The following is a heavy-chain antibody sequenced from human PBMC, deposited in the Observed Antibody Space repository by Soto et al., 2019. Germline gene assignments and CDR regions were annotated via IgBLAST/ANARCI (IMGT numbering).Heavy chain of an antibody. CDR2: IYHSGST. CDR3: ARDQYSSTYLVSSX. J-gene: IGHJ4*02. V-gene: IGHV4-38-2*02. D-gene: IGHD6-13*01. CDR1: GFSISSGYY. Sequence: SETLSLTCAVSGFSISSGYYWGWIRQPPGNGLEWIWSIYHSGSTSYNPSLKSRVTISVDTSKNQFSLKLSSVTAAETAVHYCARDQYSSTYLVSSXWGQGALVTVSX.